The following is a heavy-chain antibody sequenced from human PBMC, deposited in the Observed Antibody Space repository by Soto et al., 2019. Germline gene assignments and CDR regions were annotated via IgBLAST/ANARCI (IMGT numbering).Heavy chain of an antibody. V-gene: IGHV3-23*01. CDR2: LTPAGTT. D-gene: IGHD2-15*01. J-gene: IGHJ4*02. Sequence: EVQLLESGGGLVQPGGSLRLSCAAFGFSFSDYSMTWVRQAPGRGLEWVSTLTPAGTTFYADSVKGRFTISRDNYRNTLSLHMYNLRAEDTARYYCAKRATTVPTPGNYFDCWGQGTLVTVSS. CDR1: GFSFSDYS. CDR3: AKRATTVPTPGNYFDC.